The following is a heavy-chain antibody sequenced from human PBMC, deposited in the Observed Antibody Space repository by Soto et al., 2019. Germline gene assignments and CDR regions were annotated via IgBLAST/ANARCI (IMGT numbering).Heavy chain of an antibody. V-gene: IGHV1-58*01. CDR2: IVVGSGNT. CDR3: AADDSGPDYYDSSGGMDA. J-gene: IGHJ6*02. Sequence: SVKVSFKASGFTFTSSAVQWVRQARGQRLEWIGWIVVGSGNTNYAQKFQERVTITRDMSTSTAYMELSSLRSEDTAVYYCAADDSGPDYYDSSGGMDAWGQGTTVTVSS. D-gene: IGHD3-22*01. CDR1: GFTFTSSA.